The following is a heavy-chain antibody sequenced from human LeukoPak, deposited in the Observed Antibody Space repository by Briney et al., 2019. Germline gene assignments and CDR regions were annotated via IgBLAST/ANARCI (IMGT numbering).Heavy chain of an antibody. CDR1: GGSISSYY. Sequence: SETLSLTCTVSGGSISSYYWSWIRQPPGKGLEWIGYIYYSGSTNYNPSLKSRVTISVDTSKNQFSLKLSSVTAADTAVYYCARDRDLGSMDVWGKGTTVTISS. CDR2: IYYSGST. J-gene: IGHJ6*03. V-gene: IGHV4-59*01. CDR3: ARDRDLGSMDV.